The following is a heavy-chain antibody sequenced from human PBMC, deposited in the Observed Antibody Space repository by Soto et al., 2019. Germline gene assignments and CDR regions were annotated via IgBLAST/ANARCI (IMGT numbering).Heavy chain of an antibody. J-gene: IGHJ3*02. V-gene: IGHV3-7*01. CDR2: IKQDGSEK. CDR3: ASSRVVVPAAIAFDI. D-gene: IGHD2-2*01. CDR1: GFTFSSYW. Sequence: GGSLRLSCAASGFTFSSYWMSWVRQAPGKGLEWVANIKQDGSEKYYVDSVKGRFTISRDNANNSLYLQMNSLRAEDTAVYYCASSRVVVPAAIAFDIWGQGTMVTVSS.